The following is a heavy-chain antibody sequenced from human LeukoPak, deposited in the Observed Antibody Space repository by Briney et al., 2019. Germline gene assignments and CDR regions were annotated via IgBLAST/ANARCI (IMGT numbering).Heavy chain of an antibody. CDR3: AKVGGGYEDRSYYFDY. D-gene: IGHD5-12*01. CDR2: ISYDGSNK. V-gene: IGHV3-30*18. J-gene: IGHJ4*02. Sequence: GGSLRLSCAASGFTFSSYDMHWVRQAPGKGLEWVAVISYDGSNKYYADSVKGRFTISRDNSKNTLYLQMNSLRAEDTAVYYCAKVGGGYEDRSYYFDYWGQGTLVTVSS. CDR1: GFTFSSYD.